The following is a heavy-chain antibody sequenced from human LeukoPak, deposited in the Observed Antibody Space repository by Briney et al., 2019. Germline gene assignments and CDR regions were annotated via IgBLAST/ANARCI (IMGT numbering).Heavy chain of an antibody. J-gene: IGHJ4*02. CDR1: GYTFYSYG. V-gene: IGHV1-18*01. CDR2: ISVYNDNR. CDR3: VRDGGFEYSHFYYFDY. D-gene: IGHD5-12*01. Sequence: ASVKVSCKASGYTFYSYGISWVRQAPGQGLEWMAWISVYNDNRRYAQNFQGRVTLTTDKSTSTAYMELRSLKSDDTATYYCVRDGGFEYSHFYYFDYWGQGTQVTVSS.